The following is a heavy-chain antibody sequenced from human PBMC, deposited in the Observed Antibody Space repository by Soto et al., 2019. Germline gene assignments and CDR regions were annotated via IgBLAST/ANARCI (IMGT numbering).Heavy chain of an antibody. Sequence: EVQLLESGGGLVQPGGSLRLSCAASGFTFSSYAMSWVRQAPGKGLEWVSAISGSGGSTYYADSVKGRFTISRDNSKNTVYLQMNSLRAEDTAVYYCAKGVDDYVWGQQGGADYWGQGTLVTVSS. V-gene: IGHV3-23*01. J-gene: IGHJ4*02. CDR1: GFTFSSYA. CDR3: AKGVDDYVWGQQGGADY. CDR2: ISGSGGST. D-gene: IGHD3-16*01.